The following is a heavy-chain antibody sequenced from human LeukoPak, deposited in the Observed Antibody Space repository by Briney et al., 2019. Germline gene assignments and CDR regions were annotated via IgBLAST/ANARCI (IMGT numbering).Heavy chain of an antibody. CDR3: ARGKVYSSWYDAFDI. Sequence: PGGSLRLSCAASGFTFSDYGMHWVRQAPGKGLEWVAVIWHDGSEKYYGDAVKGRFTISRDDSKNTLHLQMNSLRAEDTAVYYCARGKVYSSWYDAFDIWGQGTMVTVSS. J-gene: IGHJ3*02. D-gene: IGHD6-13*01. V-gene: IGHV3-33*01. CDR1: GFTFSDYG. CDR2: IWHDGSEK.